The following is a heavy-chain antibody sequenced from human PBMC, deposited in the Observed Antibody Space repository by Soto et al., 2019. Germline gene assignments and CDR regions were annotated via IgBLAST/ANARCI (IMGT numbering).Heavy chain of an antibody. D-gene: IGHD1-26*01. CDR1: SFSICSSRCH. J-gene: IGHJ3*02. Sequence: PSDTMSLTCTISSFSICSSRCHWGSNRQPPGKGLEWIASIKYSGTTFYNPSLKSRVTLSVDTSKNQFALKLSSVTAAETAVYYCARHGITGSYYDAFDIWGQGTMVT. CDR2: IKYSGTT. V-gene: IGHV4-39*01. CDR3: ARHGITGSYYDAFDI.